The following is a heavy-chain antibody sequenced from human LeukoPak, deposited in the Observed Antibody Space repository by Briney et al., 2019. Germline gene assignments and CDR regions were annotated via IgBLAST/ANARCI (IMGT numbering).Heavy chain of an antibody. CDR2: IKQDGNEK. D-gene: IGHD3-3*01. CDR1: GFTFSNYW. CDR3: ARDRQDDFWSAYYDY. Sequence: GGSLRLSCAVSGFTFSNYWMSWVRQAPGKGLEWVANIKQDGNEKYYVDPVKGRFTISRDNAKNSLYLQMNSLRAEDTAVYYCARDRQDDFWSAYYDYWGQGTLVTVSS. J-gene: IGHJ4*02. V-gene: IGHV3-7*01.